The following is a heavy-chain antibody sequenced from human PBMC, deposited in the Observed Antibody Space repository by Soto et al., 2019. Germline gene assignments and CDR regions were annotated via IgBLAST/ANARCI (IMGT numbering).Heavy chain of an antibody. J-gene: IGHJ4*02. V-gene: IGHV1-18*01. CDR1: GYTFTSYG. CDR2: ISAHNGNI. Sequence: QVHLVQSGAEVKKPGASVKVSCKGSGYTFTSYGITWVRQAPGQGLEWMGWISAHNGNIDYAQKLQGRVTVTRDTSTSTAYMDLRSLRSDDPAVYYCARGRYGDYWGQGALVTVSS. D-gene: IGHD1-1*01. CDR3: ARGRYGDY.